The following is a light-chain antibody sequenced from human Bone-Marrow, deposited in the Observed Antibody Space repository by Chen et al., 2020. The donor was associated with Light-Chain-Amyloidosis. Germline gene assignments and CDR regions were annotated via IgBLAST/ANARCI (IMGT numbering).Light chain of an antibody. J-gene: IGLJ2*01. CDR1: TSDVGAYDY. V-gene: IGLV2-14*03. CDR3: SSYTSTYTVL. CDR2: DVS. Sequence: QSALTQPASVSESPGQSITISCTGTTSDVGAYDYDSWYQQHPGQGPKLIIHDVSNRPAGVSDSFSGSKADNTTSLTISGLQAEDAADYDCSSYTSTYTVLFGGGTKLTVL.